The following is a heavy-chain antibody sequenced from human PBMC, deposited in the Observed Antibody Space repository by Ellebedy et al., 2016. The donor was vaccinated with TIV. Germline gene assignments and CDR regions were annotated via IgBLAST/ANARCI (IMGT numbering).Heavy chain of an antibody. CDR2: IYSGGST. D-gene: IGHD5-24*01. CDR1: GFTVSSNY. V-gene: IGHV3-66*01. J-gene: IGHJ6*02. CDR3: ARDGLTQPDGYRDYYYYGMDV. Sequence: GESLKISCAASGFTVSSNYMSWVRQAPGKGLEWVSVIYSGGSTYYADSVKGRFTISRDNSKNTLYLQMNSLRAEDTAVYYCARDGLTQPDGYRDYYYYGMDVWGQGTTVTVSS.